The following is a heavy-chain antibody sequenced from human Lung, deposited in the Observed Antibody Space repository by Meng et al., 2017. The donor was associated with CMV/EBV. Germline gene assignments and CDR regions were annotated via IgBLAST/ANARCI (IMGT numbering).Heavy chain of an antibody. J-gene: IGHJ4*02. V-gene: IGHV1-69*11. CDR1: EGTVSTYP. CDR2: LIPVLNKA. D-gene: IGHD2/OR15-2a*01. Sequence: QVKRRQRGSELKKPGSSVRVACKTSEGTVSTYPFSWVRQAPGQGLEWMGGLIPVLNKAKSAPRFQDRVTFTADETTTPAYMELSSLTFEDTAVYFCARGRGNQPLFDFWGQGTLVTVSS. CDR3: ARGRGNQPLFDF.